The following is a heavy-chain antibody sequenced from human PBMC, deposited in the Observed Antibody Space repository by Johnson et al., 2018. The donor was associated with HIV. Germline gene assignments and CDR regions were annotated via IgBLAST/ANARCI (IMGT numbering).Heavy chain of an antibody. CDR3: ARSHRYGNMVATIRPFDI. CDR2: ISWNSGSI. CDR1: GFTFDDYA. Sequence: VQLVESGGGLVQPGRSLRLSCAASGFTFDDYAMHWVRQAPGKGLEWVSGISWNSGSIGYADSVKGRFTIYSDNAKNSLYLQMNSLRAEDTALYYCARSHRYGNMVATIRPFDIWGQGTMVTVSS. V-gene: IGHV3-9*01. D-gene: IGHD5-12*01. J-gene: IGHJ3*02.